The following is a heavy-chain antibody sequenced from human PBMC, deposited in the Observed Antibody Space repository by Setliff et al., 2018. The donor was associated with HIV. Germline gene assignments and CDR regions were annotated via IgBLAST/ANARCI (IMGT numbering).Heavy chain of an antibody. CDR2: IISIFDKA. D-gene: IGHD5-18*01. CDR3: ARGGVRGYSYGEAFDI. J-gene: IGHJ3*02. Sequence: SVKVSCKSSGGSFNTYAINWVRQAPGQGLEWMGGIISIFDKANYAQKFHGRLTITADDSTRTVYMELNSLGSGDTAFYYCARGGVRGYSYGEAFDIWGQGTLVTVSS. V-gene: IGHV1-69*13. CDR1: GGSFNTYA.